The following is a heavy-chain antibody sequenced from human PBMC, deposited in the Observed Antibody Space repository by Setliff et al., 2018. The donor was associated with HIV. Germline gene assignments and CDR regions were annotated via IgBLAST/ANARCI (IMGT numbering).Heavy chain of an antibody. V-gene: IGHV4-30-2*01. J-gene: IGHJ6*02. D-gene: IGHD2-2*01. Sequence: SETLSLTCAVSGGSISSGGYSWSWIRQPPGKGLEWIGYILHSGSTYYNPSLRSRVTISVDRSKNQFSLNVTSVTTADTAVYYCARIPQLLDYAMDVWGQGTTVTVS. CDR2: ILHSGST. CDR3: ARIPQLLDYAMDV. CDR1: GGSISSGGYS.